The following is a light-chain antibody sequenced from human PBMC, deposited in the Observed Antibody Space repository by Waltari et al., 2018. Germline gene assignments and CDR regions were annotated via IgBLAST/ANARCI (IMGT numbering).Light chain of an antibody. CDR1: SSNIGAYDF. V-gene: IGLV2-11*01. CDR2: DVN. Sequence: QSALTQPRSVSGSPGQSVTISCTGTSSNIGAYDFVSWYRHHPGKAPTLLIYDVNKRPSGVPDRFSGSKSGNRASLTISGLQAEDEADYYCCSYAGSYTYYVFGTGTKVTLL. CDR3: CSYAGSYTYYV. J-gene: IGLJ1*01.